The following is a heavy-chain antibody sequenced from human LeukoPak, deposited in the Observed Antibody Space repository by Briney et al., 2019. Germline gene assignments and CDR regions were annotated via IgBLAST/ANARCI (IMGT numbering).Heavy chain of an antibody. J-gene: IGHJ5*02. CDR3: ERGFYEPFDR. CDR2: VDYNGST. V-gene: IGHV4-59*02. CDR1: GASVSSSH. D-gene: IGHD2/OR15-2a*01. Sequence: SETLSLTCTVSGASVSSSHCKWIRQSPGKGLEWIANVDYNGSTKYNPSLRGRGTMSLDTSKNQFYLKLESVTAAVTARYYCERGFYEPFDRWGQGTLVTVSS.